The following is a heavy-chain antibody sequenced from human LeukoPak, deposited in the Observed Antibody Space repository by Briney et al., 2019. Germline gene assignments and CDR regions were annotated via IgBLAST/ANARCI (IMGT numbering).Heavy chain of an antibody. V-gene: IGHV4-38-2*02. CDR3: AREQYYDFWSGYSALDAFDI. CDR2: IYHSGST. D-gene: IGHD3-3*01. CDR1: GYSISSGYY. J-gene: IGHJ3*02. Sequence: SETLSLTCTVFGYSISSGYYWGWIRQPPGKGLEWIGSIYHSGSTYYNPSLKSRVTISVDRSKNQFSLKLSSVTAADTAVYYCAREQYYDFWSGYSALDAFDIWGQGTMVTVSS.